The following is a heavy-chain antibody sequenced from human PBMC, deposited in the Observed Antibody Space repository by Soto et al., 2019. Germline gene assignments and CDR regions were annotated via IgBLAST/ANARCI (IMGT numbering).Heavy chain of an antibody. CDR1: GGSFSGYH. J-gene: IGHJ6*02. Sequence: SETLSLTCAVYGGSFSGYHWSWIRQPPGKGLEWIGEINHSGSTNYNPSLKSRVTISVDTSKNQFSLKLSSVTAADTAVYYCARVVPAAQGGVDDMDVWGQGTTVTV. CDR2: INHSGST. V-gene: IGHV4-34*01. CDR3: ARVVPAAQGGVDDMDV. D-gene: IGHD2-2*01.